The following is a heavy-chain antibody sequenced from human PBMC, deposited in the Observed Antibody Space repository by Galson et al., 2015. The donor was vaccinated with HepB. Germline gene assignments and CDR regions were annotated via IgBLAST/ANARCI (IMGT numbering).Heavy chain of an antibody. Sequence: SLRLSCAASGFTFSSYWMSWVRQAPGKGLEWVANIKQDGSEKYYVDSVKGRFTISRDNAKNSLYLQMNSLRAEDTAVYYCARLWFGKGDAFDIWGQGTMVTVSS. J-gene: IGHJ3*02. V-gene: IGHV3-7*03. CDR1: GFTFSSYW. D-gene: IGHD3-10*01. CDR3: ARLWFGKGDAFDI. CDR2: IKQDGSEK.